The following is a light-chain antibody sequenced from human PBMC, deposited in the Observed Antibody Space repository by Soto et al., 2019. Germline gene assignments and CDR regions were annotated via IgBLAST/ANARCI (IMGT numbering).Light chain of an antibody. CDR3: QQYGSPPWT. CDR2: HTS. J-gene: IGKJ1*01. Sequence: EIVLTQSPATLSSSPGERATLSCRASQTVNSRLAWYQHKPGQAPRLLIYHTSNRATGIPDRFSGSGSGTDFTLTISRLEPEDFAVYYCQQYGSPPWTFGQGTKVDIK. V-gene: IGKV3-20*01. CDR1: QTVNSR.